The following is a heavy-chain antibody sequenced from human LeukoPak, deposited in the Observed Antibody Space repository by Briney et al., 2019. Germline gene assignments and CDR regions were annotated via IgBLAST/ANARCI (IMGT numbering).Heavy chain of an antibody. Sequence: GGSLRLSCEASGVTFVRYWMSWVRQAPGKGPEWVANMNQDGSEKYYVDSVKGRFTISRDNAKNSLYLQMNSLRAEDTAVYYCARERCSSTSCYIARRNDAFDIWGQGTMVTVSS. J-gene: IGHJ3*02. D-gene: IGHD2-2*02. CDR2: MNQDGSEK. CDR3: ARERCSSTSCYIARRNDAFDI. V-gene: IGHV3-7*01. CDR1: GVTFVRYW.